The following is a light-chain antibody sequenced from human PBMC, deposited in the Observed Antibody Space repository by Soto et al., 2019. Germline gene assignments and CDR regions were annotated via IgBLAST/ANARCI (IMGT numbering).Light chain of an antibody. CDR2: GAF. CDR3: QHYKMYSPWT. J-gene: IGKJ1*01. CDR1: QSINNN. Sequence: EIVMTQSPVTLSVSPGERATLSCRASQSINNNLAWYQQKPGQAPSLLIYGAFTRATGIPARFSGSGSGTEFTLTISSLQPDDFATYYCQHYKMYSPWTFGQGTKVDIK. V-gene: IGKV3-15*01.